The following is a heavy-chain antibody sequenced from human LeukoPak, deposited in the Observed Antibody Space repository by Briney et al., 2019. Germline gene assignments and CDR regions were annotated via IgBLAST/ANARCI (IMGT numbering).Heavy chain of an antibody. CDR2: IWYDGSNK. CDR3: ASRGGRYCSSTSCYDFDY. CDR1: GFTFSSHG. V-gene: IGHV3-33*01. Sequence: GGSLRLSCAAPGFTFSSHGMHWVRQAPGKGLEWVADIWYDGSNKYYADSVKGRFTISRDNSKNTVYLQMNSLRAEDTAVYYCASRGGRYCSSTSCYDFDYWGQGTLVTVSS. J-gene: IGHJ4*02. D-gene: IGHD2-2*01.